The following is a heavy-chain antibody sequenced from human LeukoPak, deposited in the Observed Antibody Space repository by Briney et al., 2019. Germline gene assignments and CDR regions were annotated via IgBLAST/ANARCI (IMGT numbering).Heavy chain of an antibody. Sequence: PSETLSLTCTVSGGSISSYYWSWIRQPAGKGLEWIGRIYTSGSTNYNPSLKSRVTMSVDTSKNQFSLKLSSVTAADTAVYYCARGIGVTFGGVIPFDYWGQGTPVTVSS. D-gene: IGHD3-16*01. V-gene: IGHV4-4*07. CDR3: ARGIGVTFGGVIPFDY. J-gene: IGHJ4*02. CDR2: IYTSGST. CDR1: GGSISSYY.